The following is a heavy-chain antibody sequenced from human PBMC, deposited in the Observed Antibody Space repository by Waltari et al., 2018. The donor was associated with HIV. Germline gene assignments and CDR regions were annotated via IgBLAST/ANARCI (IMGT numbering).Heavy chain of an antibody. D-gene: IGHD1-26*01. CDR3: SRLILGTTSRYFAA. Sequence: QVKLQESGPGLVKPSETLSLVCSFSVGSIKNPAYYWAWIXKPXGRGFEWIGTLYSDGNTYYKPSYNSSLQSRITISADTSKNHFSLRLASVAAADTAVYFCSRLILGTTSRYFAAWGRGTXVTVSS. CDR2: LYSDGNT. J-gene: IGHJ2*01. CDR1: VGSIKNPAYY. V-gene: IGHV4-39*02.